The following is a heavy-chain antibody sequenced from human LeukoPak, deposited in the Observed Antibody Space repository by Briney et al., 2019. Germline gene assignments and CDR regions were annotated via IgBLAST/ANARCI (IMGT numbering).Heavy chain of an antibody. CDR1: GFTFDDYG. CDR2: ISGSGGST. Sequence: PGGSLRLSCAASGFTFDDYGMSWVRQAPGKGLEWVSAISGSGGSTYYADSVKGRFTISRDNSKNTLYLQMNSLRAKDTAVYYCANPVLRTGPLWGQGTLVTVSS. D-gene: IGHD3-9*01. CDR3: ANPVLRTGPL. V-gene: IGHV3-23*01. J-gene: IGHJ4*02.